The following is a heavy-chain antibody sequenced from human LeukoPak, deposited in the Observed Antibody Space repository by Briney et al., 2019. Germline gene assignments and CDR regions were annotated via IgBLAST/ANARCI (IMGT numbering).Heavy chain of an antibody. CDR1: GGSFSGYY. D-gene: IGHD3-16*02. J-gene: IGHJ5*02. CDR3: ARGPDYIWGSYPLRWFDP. V-gene: IGHV4-34*01. Sequence: SETLSLTCAVYGGSFSGYYWNWIRQPPGKGLEWIGEISRSGSTNYNPSLKSRVTISVDTSKNQFSLKLSSVTAADTAVYYCARGPDYIWGSYPLRWFDPWGQGTLVTVSS. CDR2: ISRSGST.